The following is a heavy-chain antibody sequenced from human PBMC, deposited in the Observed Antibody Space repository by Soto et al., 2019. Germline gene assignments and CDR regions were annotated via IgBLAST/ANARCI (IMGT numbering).Heavy chain of an antibody. V-gene: IGHV4-59*01. CDR1: GGSISSYY. D-gene: IGHD2-2*02. J-gene: IGHJ4*02. CDR2: IYYSGSA. CDR3: ARVRYQLLYAYYFDY. Sequence: SETLSLTCTVSGGSISSYYWSWIRQPPGKGLEWIGYIYYSGSANYNPSLKRRVTISVDTTKNQFSLKLSSVTAADTAVYYCARVRYQLLYAYYFDYWGQGTLVTVSS.